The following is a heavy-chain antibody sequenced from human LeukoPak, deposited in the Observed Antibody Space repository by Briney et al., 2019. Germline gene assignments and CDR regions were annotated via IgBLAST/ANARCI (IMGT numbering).Heavy chain of an antibody. V-gene: IGHV4-34*01. CDR2: INHSGGT. J-gene: IGHJ5*02. CDR3: ARCSGSYQSWFDP. CDR1: GGSFSGYY. D-gene: IGHD3-10*02. Sequence: NASETLSLTCAVYGGSFSGYYWSWIRQPPGKGLEWIGEINHSGGTNYNPSLKSRVTISVDTSKNQFSLKLSSVTAADTAVYYCARCSGSYQSWFDPWGQGTLVTVSS.